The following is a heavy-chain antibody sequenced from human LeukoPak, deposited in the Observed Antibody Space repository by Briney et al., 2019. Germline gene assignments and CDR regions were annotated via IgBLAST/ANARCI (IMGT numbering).Heavy chain of an antibody. J-gene: IGHJ3*02. CDR2: ISAYNGNT. CDR3: ARDGIAYDILTGYPQRDAFDT. Sequence: ASVKVSCKASGYTFTSYGISWVRQAPGQGLEWMGWISAYNGNTNYAQKLQGRVTMTTDTSTSTAYMELRSLRSDDTAVYYCARDGIAYDILTGYPQRDAFDTWGQGTMVTVSS. V-gene: IGHV1-18*01. CDR1: GYTFTSYG. D-gene: IGHD3-9*01.